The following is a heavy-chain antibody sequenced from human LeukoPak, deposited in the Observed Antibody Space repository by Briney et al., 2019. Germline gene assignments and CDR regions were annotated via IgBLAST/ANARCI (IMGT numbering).Heavy chain of an antibody. V-gene: IGHV4-38-2*02. D-gene: IGHD4-23*01. J-gene: IGHJ4*02. Sequence: PSETLSLTCTVSGYSISSGYYWGWIRPPPGKGLEWIGIIYYSGSTYYNPSLKSRVTISVDTSKNQFSLKLSSVTAADTAVYYCARNGYGGNSGDRRIDYWGQGTLVTVSS. CDR2: IYYSGST. CDR1: GYSISSGYY. CDR3: ARNGYGGNSGDRRIDY.